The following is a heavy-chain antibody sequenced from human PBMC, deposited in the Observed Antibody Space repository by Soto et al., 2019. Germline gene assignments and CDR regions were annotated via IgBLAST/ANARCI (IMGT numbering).Heavy chain of an antibody. D-gene: IGHD5-18*01. CDR1: GGSISSGGCY. CDR2: IYYSGST. J-gene: IGHJ6*02. CDR3: ARDWGYSYGYYYGMDV. Sequence: SETLSLTCTVSGGSISSGGCYWSWIRQHPGKGLEWIGYIYYSGSTYYNPSLKSRVTISVDTSKNQFSLKLSSVTAADTAVYYCARDWGYSYGYYYGMDVWGQGTTVTVSS. V-gene: IGHV4-31*03.